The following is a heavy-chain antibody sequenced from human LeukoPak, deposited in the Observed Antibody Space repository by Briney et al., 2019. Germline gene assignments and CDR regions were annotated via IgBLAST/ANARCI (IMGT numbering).Heavy chain of an antibody. CDR2: IYYSGST. D-gene: IGHD2-15*01. CDR3: ARSSVEVVFDY. CDR1: GGSISSYY. J-gene: IGHJ4*02. V-gene: IGHV4-59*08. Sequence: SETLSLTCTVSGGSISSYYWSWIRQPPGKGLEWIGYIYYSGSTNYNPSLKSRVTISVDTSKNQFSLKLSSVTAADTAVYYCARSSVEVVFDYWGQGTLVTVSS.